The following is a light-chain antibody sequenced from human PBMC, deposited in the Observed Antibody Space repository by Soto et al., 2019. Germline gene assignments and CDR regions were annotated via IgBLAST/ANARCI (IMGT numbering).Light chain of an antibody. J-gene: IGKJ5*01. CDR2: AAS. Sequence: DIQMTPSPSSLSASVLYIVNITFRASQSISSYLNWYHQKPGKAPKLLIYAASSLQSGVPSRFSGSGSGTDFTLTISSLQPEDFATYHCQKSYSTTINFGQGTRLEIK. CDR3: QKSYSTTIN. V-gene: IGKV1-39*01. CDR1: QSISSY.